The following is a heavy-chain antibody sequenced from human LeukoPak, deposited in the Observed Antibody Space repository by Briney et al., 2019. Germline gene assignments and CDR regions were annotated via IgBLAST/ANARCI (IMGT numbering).Heavy chain of an antibody. CDR3: ASGDDSSGYYLLDY. CDR2: FYSSGSA. J-gene: IGHJ4*02. CDR1: GGSISSYY. D-gene: IGHD3-22*01. Sequence: SETLSLTCTVSGGSISSYYWSWIRQPAGKGLEWIGRFYSSGSANYNPSLKSRVTMSVDTSKNQFSLKLSSMTAADTAVYYCASGDDSSGYYLLDYWGQGTLVTVSS. V-gene: IGHV4-4*07.